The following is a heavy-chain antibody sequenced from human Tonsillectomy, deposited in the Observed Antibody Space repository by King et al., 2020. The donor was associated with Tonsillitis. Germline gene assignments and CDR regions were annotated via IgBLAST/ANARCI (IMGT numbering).Heavy chain of an antibody. CDR3: AHSRGYYDYDELDI. CDR1: GFTFSDHY. Sequence: VQLVESGGGLVQPGGSLRLSCAVSGFTFSDHYIDWVRQAPGKGLEWVGRTRNKANSYTTEYAPSVKGRFTISRDDSKKSVYLQMNSLKTEDTAVYYCAHSRGYYDYDELDIWGQGTMVTVS. V-gene: IGHV3-72*01. CDR2: TRNKANSYTT. D-gene: IGHD3-22*01. J-gene: IGHJ3*02.